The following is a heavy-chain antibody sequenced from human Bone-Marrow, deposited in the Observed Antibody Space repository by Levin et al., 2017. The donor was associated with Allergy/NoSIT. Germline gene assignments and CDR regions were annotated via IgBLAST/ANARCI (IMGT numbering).Heavy chain of an antibody. CDR2: ISYDGSNK. CDR3: AKSSEYYGMDV. Sequence: PGGSLRLSCAASGFTFSSYGMHWVRQAPGKGLEWVAVISYDGSNKYYADSVKGRFTISRDNSKNTLYLQMNSLRAEDTAVYYCAKSSEYYGMDVWGQGTTVTVSS. V-gene: IGHV3-30*18. J-gene: IGHJ6*02. CDR1: GFTFSSYG. D-gene: IGHD6-19*01.